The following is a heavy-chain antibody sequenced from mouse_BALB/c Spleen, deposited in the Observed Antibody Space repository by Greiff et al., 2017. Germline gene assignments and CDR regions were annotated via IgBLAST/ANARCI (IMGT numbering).Heavy chain of an antibody. J-gene: IGHJ3*01. V-gene: IGHV1-80*01. CDR1: GYAFSSYW. Sequence: QVQLKQSGAELVRPGSSVKISCKASGYAFSSYWMNWVKQRPGQGLEWIGQIYPGDGDTNYNGKFKGKATLTADKSSSTAYMQLSSLTSEDSAVYFCARGSLYYGCAYWGQGTLVTVSA. D-gene: IGHD1-2*01. CDR3: ARGSLYYGCAY. CDR2: IYPGDGDT.